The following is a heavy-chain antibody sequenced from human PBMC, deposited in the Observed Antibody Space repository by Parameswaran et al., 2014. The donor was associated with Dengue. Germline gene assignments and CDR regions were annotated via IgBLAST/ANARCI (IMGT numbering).Heavy chain of an antibody. V-gene: IGHV1-2*02. CDR2: INPNSGGT. J-gene: IGHJ4*02. Sequence: VRQAPGQGLEWMGWINPNSGGTNYAQKFQGRVTMTRDTSISTAYMELSRLRSDDTAVYYCARDLFTQRRRTGSHDYWGQGTLVTVSS. CDR3: ARDLFTQRRRTGSHDY. D-gene: IGHD3-10*01.